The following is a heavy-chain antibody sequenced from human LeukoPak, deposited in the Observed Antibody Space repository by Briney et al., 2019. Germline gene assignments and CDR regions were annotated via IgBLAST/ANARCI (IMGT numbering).Heavy chain of an antibody. Sequence: GGSLRLSCAASGFTFSSYSMNWVRQAPGKGLEWVSSISSSSSYIYYADSVKGRFTISRDNAKNSLYLQMNSLRAEDTAVYYCARGGGNHPTFDYWGQGTLVTVSS. J-gene: IGHJ4*02. V-gene: IGHV3-21*01. D-gene: IGHD2-15*01. CDR2: ISSSSSYI. CDR3: ARGGGNHPTFDY. CDR1: GFTFSSYS.